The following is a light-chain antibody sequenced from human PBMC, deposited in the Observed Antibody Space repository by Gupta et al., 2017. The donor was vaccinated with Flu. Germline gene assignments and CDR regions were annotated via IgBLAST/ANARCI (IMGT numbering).Light chain of an antibody. CDR1: SGDASVYNY. CDR2: EVS. CDR3: CSFTSSSVV. J-gene: IGLJ2*01. Sequence: QSALTQPASVPGSPGHSTTISCTGTSGDASVYNYVSWYQHHPPKAPKLIIYEVSNRPPAVSNRFSGSKSGNTASLTISGLRAEDDADYYCCSFTSSSVVFGGGTKLTVL. V-gene: IGLV2-14*01.